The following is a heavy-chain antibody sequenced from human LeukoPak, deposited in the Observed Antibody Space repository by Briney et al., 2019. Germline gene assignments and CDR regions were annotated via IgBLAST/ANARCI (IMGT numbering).Heavy chain of an antibody. V-gene: IGHV1-24*01. J-gene: IGHJ5*02. CDR3: ARTREGIAAAGTSIWFDP. CDR1: GYTLTELS. Sequence: ASVTVSCKVSGYTLTELSMHWVRQAPGKGLEWMGGIDPEDGETIYAQKFQGRVTMTEDTSTDTAYIELSTLRSADTAVYYCARTREGIAAAGTSIWFDPWGQGTLVTVSS. D-gene: IGHD6-13*01. CDR2: IDPEDGET.